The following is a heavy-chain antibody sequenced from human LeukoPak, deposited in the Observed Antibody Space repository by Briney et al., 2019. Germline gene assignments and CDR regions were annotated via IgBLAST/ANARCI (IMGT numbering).Heavy chain of an antibody. CDR1: GFSFSRYW. J-gene: IGHJ4*02. V-gene: IGHV3-7*01. Sequence: GGSLRLSCVASGFSFSRYWMSWVRQAPGKGLEWVANIKEDGSEQYYADSLKGRFTISRDNVKNSLYLHINSLRAEDTAVYYCARDSFETDIDYWGQGTLVTVSS. CDR3: ARDSFETDIDY. D-gene: IGHD1-14*01. CDR2: IKEDGSEQ.